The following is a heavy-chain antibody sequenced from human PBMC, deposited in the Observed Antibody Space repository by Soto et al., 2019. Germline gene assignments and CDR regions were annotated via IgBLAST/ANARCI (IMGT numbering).Heavy chain of an antibody. D-gene: IGHD3-10*01. CDR2: IYYSGST. Sequence: SETLSLTCTVSGGSISSYYWSWIRQPPGKGLEWIGYIYYSGSTNYNPSLKSRVTISVDTSKNQFSLKLCSVTAADTAVYYCARDGGHYYGSGSYLGTWGQGTLVTVSS. J-gene: IGHJ5*02. V-gene: IGHV4-59*01. CDR1: GGSISSYY. CDR3: ARDGGHYYGSGSYLGT.